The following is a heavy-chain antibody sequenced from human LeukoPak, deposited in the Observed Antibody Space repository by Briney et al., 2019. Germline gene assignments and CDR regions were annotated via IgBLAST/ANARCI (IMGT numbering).Heavy chain of an antibody. Sequence: GGSLRLSCAASVFTFSDYYMSWIRQAPGKGLEWVSYISSSGSTIYYADSMKGRFTISRDNAKNTLYLQMNSLRAEDTAVYYCASVAYFYHDFDYWGQGTLVTVSS. CDR2: ISSSGSTI. CDR3: ASVAYFYHDFDY. J-gene: IGHJ4*02. D-gene: IGHD3-22*01. CDR1: VFTFSDYY. V-gene: IGHV3-11*01.